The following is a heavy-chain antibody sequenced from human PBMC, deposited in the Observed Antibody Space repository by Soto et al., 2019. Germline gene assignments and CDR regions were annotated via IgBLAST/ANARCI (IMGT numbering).Heavy chain of an antibody. CDR1: GFTFSSYG. J-gene: IGHJ4*02. V-gene: IGHV3-30*18. CDR3: AKPGVPEYYFDY. CDR2: ISYDGSNK. Sequence: QVQLVESGGGVVQPGRSLRLSCAASGFTFSSYGMHWGRQAPGKGLEWVAVISYDGSNKYYADSVKGRFTISRDNSKNTLSLQMNSLRAEDTAVYYCAKPGVPEYYFDYWGQGTLVTVSS.